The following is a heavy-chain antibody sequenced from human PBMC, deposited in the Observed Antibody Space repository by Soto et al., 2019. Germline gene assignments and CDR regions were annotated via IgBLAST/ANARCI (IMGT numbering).Heavy chain of an antibody. CDR3: AKYMCGDWNDADPDFWFAS. Sequence: EVRLLESGGGLVQPGGSLRLSCAASRFTFRLYAMSWVRQAPGKGLEWVSGISGGGGRVYYADSVKGRFSISRDNSKATLSLKMNSLKAEDTAVYYFAKYMCGDWNDADPDFWFASWGQGPLVTVSS. CDR1: RFTFRLYA. D-gene: IGHD1-1*01. V-gene: IGHV3-23*01. CDR2: ISGGGGRV. J-gene: IGHJ5*01.